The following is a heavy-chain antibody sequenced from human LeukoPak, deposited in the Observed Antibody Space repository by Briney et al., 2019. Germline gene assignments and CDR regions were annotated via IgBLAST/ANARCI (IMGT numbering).Heavy chain of an antibody. CDR2: INPNSGGA. V-gene: IGHV1-2*02. Sequence: GASVKVSFKASGYTFTDFYIHWVRQAPGQGLEWMGWINPNSGGADYVQKFQGRVTMTRDTSISTVYMGMSRLTSDDTAVYYCARLREDINWYFDYWGQGTLVAVSS. J-gene: IGHJ4*02. CDR3: ARLREDINWYFDY. CDR1: GYTFTDFY. D-gene: IGHD1-1*01.